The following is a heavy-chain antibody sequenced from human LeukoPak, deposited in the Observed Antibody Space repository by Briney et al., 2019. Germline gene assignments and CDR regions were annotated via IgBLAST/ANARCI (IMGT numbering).Heavy chain of an antibody. Sequence: TGGSLRLSCAASGFTFSTSWMTWVRQAPGKGLEWVSYISDSGSTTYYADSVKGRFTISRDNAKNSLYLQMNSLRAEDTAVYYCARGDYGDYSVSYMDVWGKGTTVTVSS. V-gene: IGHV3-48*04. D-gene: IGHD4-17*01. CDR2: ISDSGSTT. J-gene: IGHJ6*03. CDR1: GFTFSTSW. CDR3: ARGDYGDYSVSYMDV.